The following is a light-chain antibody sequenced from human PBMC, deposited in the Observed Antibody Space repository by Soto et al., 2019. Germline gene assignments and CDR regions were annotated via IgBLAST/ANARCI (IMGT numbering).Light chain of an antibody. CDR1: QGMSNN. V-gene: IGKV1-27*01. J-gene: IGKJ1*01. Sequence: DIQMTQSPSSLSASAGDRVTITCRASQGMSNNLAWYQQKPGKAPDLLISVASTLQSGVPSRFSGSGSGTDLPLTLSSLQPEDVATYYCQTYDSAPWTFGQGTKVEIK. CDR3: QTYDSAPWT. CDR2: VAS.